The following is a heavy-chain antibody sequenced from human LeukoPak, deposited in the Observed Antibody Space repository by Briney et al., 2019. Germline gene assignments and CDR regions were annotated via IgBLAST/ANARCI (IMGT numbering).Heavy chain of an antibody. V-gene: IGHV3-23*01. D-gene: IGHD3-10*01. CDR2: ISGSGGST. CDR1: GFTFSSYA. Sequence: GGSLRLSCAASGFTFSSYAMSWVRQAPGKGLEWVSAISGSGGSTYYADSVKGRFTISRGNSKNTLYLQMNSLRAEDTAVYYCAKDPRNGSGSYPNWGQGTLVTVSS. J-gene: IGHJ4*02. CDR3: AKDPRNGSGSYPN.